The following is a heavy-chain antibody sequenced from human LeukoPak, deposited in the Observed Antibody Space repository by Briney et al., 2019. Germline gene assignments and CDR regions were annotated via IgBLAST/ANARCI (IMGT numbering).Heavy chain of an antibody. Sequence: GASEKVSCKASGYTFTGYYMHWVRQAPGQGLEWMGWINPNRGGTNYAQKFQGRVTMTRDTSISTAYMELSSLRSDDTAVYYCARDPGGWYFDLWGRGTLVTVFS. CDR1: GYTFTGYY. V-gene: IGHV1-2*02. J-gene: IGHJ2*01. CDR3: ARDPGGWYFDL. CDR2: INPNRGGT. D-gene: IGHD2-15*01.